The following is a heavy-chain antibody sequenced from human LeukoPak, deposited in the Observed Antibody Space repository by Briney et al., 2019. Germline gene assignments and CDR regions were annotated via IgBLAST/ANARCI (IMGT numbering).Heavy chain of an antibody. Sequence: ASVKVSCKASGYTFTGYYMHWVRQAPGQGLEWMGWINPNSGGTNYAQRFQGRVTMTRDMSTSTVYMELSSLRSEDAAVYYCARDSTMVRGVPHWYFDLWGRGTLVTVSS. CDR1: GYTFTGYY. V-gene: IGHV1-2*02. CDR2: INPNSGGT. D-gene: IGHD3-10*01. CDR3: ARDSTMVRGVPHWYFDL. J-gene: IGHJ2*01.